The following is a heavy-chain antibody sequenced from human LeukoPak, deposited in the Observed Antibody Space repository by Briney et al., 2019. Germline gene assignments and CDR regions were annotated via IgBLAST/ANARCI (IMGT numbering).Heavy chain of an antibody. CDR2: IDKEGSAA. CDR1: GFIFTNYW. CDR3: ARGGYSGSYYRFD. Sequence: GGSLRLSCVSSGFIFTNYWMHWVRQGPGKGPVWVGRIDKEGSAAFYAGAVKGLFTISRDNVKSTVYLQMNSLTAEDTAVYHCARGGYSGSYYRFDWGQGTLVTVSS. D-gene: IGHD1-26*01. V-gene: IGHV3-74*01. J-gene: IGHJ4*02.